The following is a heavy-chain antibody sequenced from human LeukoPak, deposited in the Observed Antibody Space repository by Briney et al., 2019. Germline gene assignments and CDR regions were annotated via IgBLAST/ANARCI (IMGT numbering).Heavy chain of an antibody. CDR2: IWYDGSNK. J-gene: IGHJ4*02. D-gene: IGHD2-2*01. CDR3: ARGAIVVVPASVVVVATVDFDY. V-gene: IGHV3-33*01. CDR1: GFTFSSYG. Sequence: GRSLRLSCAASGFTFSSYGMHWVRQAPGKGLEWVAVIWYDGSNKYYADSVEGRFTISRDNSKNTLYLQMDSLRAEDTAVYYCARGAIVVVPASVVVVATVDFDYWGQGTLVTVSS.